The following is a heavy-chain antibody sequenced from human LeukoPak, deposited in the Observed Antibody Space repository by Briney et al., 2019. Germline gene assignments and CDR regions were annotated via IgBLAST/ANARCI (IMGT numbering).Heavy chain of an antibody. Sequence: ASVTVSCKASGYTFTSYYMHWVRQAPGQGLEWMGIINPSGGSTSYAQKFQGRVTMTRDMSTSTVYMELSSLRSEDTAVNYCASGAAAGIRRFDYWGQGTLVTVSS. CDR3: ASGAAAGIRRFDY. J-gene: IGHJ4*02. V-gene: IGHV1-46*01. D-gene: IGHD6-13*01. CDR1: GYTFTSYY. CDR2: INPSGGST.